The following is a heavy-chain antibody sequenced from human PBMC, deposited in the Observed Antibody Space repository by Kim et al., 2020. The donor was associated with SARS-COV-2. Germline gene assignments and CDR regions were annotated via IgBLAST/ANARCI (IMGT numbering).Heavy chain of an antibody. CDR2: INPSGGST. CDR3: ARDRGYDFWSGYYKGYYYYGMDV. CDR1: GYTFTSYY. J-gene: IGHJ6*02. V-gene: IGHV1-46*01. Sequence: ASVKVSCKASGYTFTSYYMHWVRQAPGQGLEWMGIINPSGGSTSYAQKFQGRVTMTRDTSTSTVYMELSSLRSEDTAVYYCARDRGYDFWSGYYKGYYYYGMDVWGQGTTVTVSS. D-gene: IGHD3-3*01.